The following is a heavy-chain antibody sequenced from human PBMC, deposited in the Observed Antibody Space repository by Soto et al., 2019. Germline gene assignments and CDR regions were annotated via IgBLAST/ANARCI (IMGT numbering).Heavy chain of an antibody. V-gene: IGHV4-4*07. CDR3: ARDRITLANDAFDI. Sequence: PSETLSLTCTVSGGSISSYYWSWIRQPAGKGLEWIGRIYTSGSTNYNPSLKSRVTMSVDTSKNQFSLNLSSVTAAADMAVYYCARDRITLANDAFDIWGQGTMVTVSS. J-gene: IGHJ3*02. CDR1: GGSISSYY. CDR2: IYTSGST. D-gene: IGHD3-10*01.